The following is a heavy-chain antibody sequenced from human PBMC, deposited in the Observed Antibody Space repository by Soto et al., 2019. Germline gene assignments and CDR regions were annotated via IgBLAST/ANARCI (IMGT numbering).Heavy chain of an antibody. CDR2: ISSSSSYI. Sequence: GGSLRLSCAASGFTFSSHSMNWVCQAPGKGLEWVSSISSSSSYIYYADSVKGRFTISRDNAKNSLYLQMNSLRAEDTAVYYCARAPVYYYDSSGYYSDYWGQGTLVTVSS. D-gene: IGHD3-22*01. CDR3: ARAPVYYYDSSGYYSDY. CDR1: GFTFSSHS. J-gene: IGHJ4*02. V-gene: IGHV3-21*01.